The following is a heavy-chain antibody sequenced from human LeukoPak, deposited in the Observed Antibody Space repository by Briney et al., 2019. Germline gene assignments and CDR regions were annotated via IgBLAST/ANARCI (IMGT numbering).Heavy chain of an antibody. CDR3: ARLTRLSTSPDRYYLDY. CDR2: IYTSGGT. D-gene: IGHD6-6*01. Sequence: SETLSLTCTVSGDSISSYYWSRIRPPPGKGLGWIGYIYTSGGTNYIPSLQGRVTISIDTSKNQFSLKLSSVTAADSAVYYCARLTRLSTSPDRYYLDYWGQGTLVTVSS. J-gene: IGHJ4*02. CDR1: GDSISSYY. V-gene: IGHV4-4*09.